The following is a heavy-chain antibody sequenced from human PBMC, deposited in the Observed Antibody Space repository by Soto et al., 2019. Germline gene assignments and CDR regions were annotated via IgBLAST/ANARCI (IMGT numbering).Heavy chain of an antibody. CDR1: GGSISSYY. CDR2: IYYSGST. J-gene: IGHJ5*02. CDR3: ARAPGSSWKSNWFDP. D-gene: IGHD6-13*01. V-gene: IGHV4-59*01. Sequence: PSETLSLTCTVSGGSISSYYWSWIRQPPGKGLEWIGYIYYSGSTNYNPSLKSRVTISVDTSKNQFSLKLSSVTAADTAVYYCARAPGSSWKSNWFDPWGQGTLVTVS.